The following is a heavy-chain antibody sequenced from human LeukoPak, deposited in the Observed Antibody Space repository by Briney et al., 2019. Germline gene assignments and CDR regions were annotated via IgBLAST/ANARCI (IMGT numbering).Heavy chain of an antibody. D-gene: IGHD2-2*01. Sequence: GASVKVSCKASGGTFSSYAISWVRQAPGQGLEWMGWINPNSGGTNYAQKFQGRVTMTRDTSISTAYMELSRLRSDDTAVYYCARDAYPVVPADDNWFDPWGQGILVTVSS. CDR1: GGTFSSYA. CDR3: ARDAYPVVPADDNWFDP. CDR2: INPNSGGT. V-gene: IGHV1-2*02. J-gene: IGHJ5*02.